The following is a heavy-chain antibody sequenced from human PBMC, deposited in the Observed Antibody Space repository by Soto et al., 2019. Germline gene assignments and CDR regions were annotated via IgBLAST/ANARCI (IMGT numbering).Heavy chain of an antibody. J-gene: IGHJ3*02. Sequence: EASVKVSCKASGGTFSSYAISWVRQAPGQGLEWMGGIIPIFGTANYAQKFQGRVTITADESTSTAYMELSSLRSDDTAVYYCARSHRAVAPPKAAFDIWGQGTMVTVSS. CDR3: ARSHRAVAPPKAAFDI. V-gene: IGHV1-69*13. CDR1: GGTFSSYA. CDR2: IIPIFGTA. D-gene: IGHD6-19*01.